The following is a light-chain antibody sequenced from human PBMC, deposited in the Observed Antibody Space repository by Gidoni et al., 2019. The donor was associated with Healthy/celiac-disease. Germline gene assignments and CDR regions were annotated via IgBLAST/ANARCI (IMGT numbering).Light chain of an antibody. V-gene: IGLV3-25*03. J-gene: IGLJ2*01. CDR1: ALPKKY. CDR2: KDS. CDR3: QSADSSGTYVV. Sequence: SYELTQPPSVAVSPGQTARITCSGDALPKKYAYWYQQKPGQSPVLVIYKDSERPSGIPARFSCSRSGTTVTLTISGVQAEDEADYYCQSADSSGTYVVFGGGTKLTVL.